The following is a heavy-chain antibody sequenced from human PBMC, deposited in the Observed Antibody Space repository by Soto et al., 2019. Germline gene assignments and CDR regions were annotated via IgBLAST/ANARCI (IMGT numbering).Heavy chain of an antibody. D-gene: IGHD3-10*01. CDR2: IYYSGST. Sequence: PSETLSLTCTVSGGSISSGDYYWSWIRQPPGKGLEWIGYIYYSGSTYYNPSLKSRVTISVDTSKNQFSLKLSSVTAADTAVYYCARDLRVLWFGGLSNNWFDPWGQGTLVTVSS. CDR3: ARDLRVLWFGGLSNNWFDP. CDR1: GGSISSGDYY. V-gene: IGHV4-30-4*01. J-gene: IGHJ5*02.